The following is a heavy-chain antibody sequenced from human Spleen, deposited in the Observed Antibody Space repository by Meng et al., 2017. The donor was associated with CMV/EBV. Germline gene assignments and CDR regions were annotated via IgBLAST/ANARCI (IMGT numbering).Heavy chain of an antibody. CDR1: GFTFSNYW. V-gene: IGHV3-74*01. D-gene: IGHD3-3*01. Sequence: LSLTCAASGFTFSNYWMHWVRRAPGKGPVWVSRIDTEGRITKYADSVKGRFTNSRDNAKNTLYLQMNSLRPEDTALYYCTREGTGYDFWRGYRDDALNLWGQGTMVTVSS. J-gene: IGHJ3*01. CDR3: TREGTGYDFWRGYRDDALNL. CDR2: IDTEGRIT.